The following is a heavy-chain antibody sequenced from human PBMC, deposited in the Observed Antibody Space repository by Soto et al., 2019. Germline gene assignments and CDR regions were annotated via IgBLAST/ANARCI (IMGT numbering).Heavy chain of an antibody. Sequence: GSGPTLVNTTQTLTLTCTFSGFSLSTSGMCVSWIRQPPGKALEWLALIDWDDDKYYSTSLKTRLTISKDTSKNQVVLTMTNMDPVDTATYYCARMHPKYGSVSYYLYYYCMDVWCQGTTVTVSS. CDR2: IDWDDDK. CDR3: ARMHPKYGSVSYYLYYYCMDV. V-gene: IGHV2-70*01. J-gene: IGHJ6*02. D-gene: IGHD3-10*01. CDR1: GFSLSTSGMC.